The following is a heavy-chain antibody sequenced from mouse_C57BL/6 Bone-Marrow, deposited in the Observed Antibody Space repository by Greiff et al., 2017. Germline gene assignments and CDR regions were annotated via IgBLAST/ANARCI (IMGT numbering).Heavy chain of an antibody. D-gene: IGHD1-1*01. J-gene: IGHJ4*01. Sequence: QVQLQQPGAELVMPGASVKLSCKASGYTFTSYWMHWVKQRPGQGLEWIGEIDPSDSYTNYNQKFKGKSTLTVDKSSSTAYMQLSSLKSEDSAVYYCARGDYYCGSSPYAMDYWGQGTSVTVSS. CDR2: IDPSDSYT. CDR3: ARGDYYCGSSPYAMDY. CDR1: GYTFTSYW. V-gene: IGHV1-69*01.